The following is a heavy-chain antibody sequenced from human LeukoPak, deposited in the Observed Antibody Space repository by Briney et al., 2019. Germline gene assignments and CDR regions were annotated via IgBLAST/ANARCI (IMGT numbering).Heavy chain of an antibody. CDR1: AYAFTAYY. CDR3: VRVWQYYDSGSYLLY. Sequence: ASVKVSCKASAYAFTAYYMRWVRQAPGQGLEWMGWINPNSGDTNYAQKFQGRVTMTRDTSISTAYMELSRLRSDDTAVYYCVRVWQYYDSGSYLLYWGQGTLVTVSS. CDR2: INPNSGDT. J-gene: IGHJ4*02. D-gene: IGHD3-10*01. V-gene: IGHV1-2*02.